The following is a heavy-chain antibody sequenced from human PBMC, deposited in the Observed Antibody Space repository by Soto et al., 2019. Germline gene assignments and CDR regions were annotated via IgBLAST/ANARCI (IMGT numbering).Heavy chain of an antibody. CDR1: GASITRSSYY. Sequence: PTETLYLTCSVSGASITRSSYYWAWVRQPPGKGLEWIASIHSHSGSTYYDPSLKGRVLISVDTSKNHFSLNLSSVTAADTAVYYWARPGAAYGSVVWGQGTTVTVSS. CDR3: ARPGAAYGSVV. CDR2: IHSHSGST. V-gene: IGHV4-39*01. J-gene: IGHJ6*02.